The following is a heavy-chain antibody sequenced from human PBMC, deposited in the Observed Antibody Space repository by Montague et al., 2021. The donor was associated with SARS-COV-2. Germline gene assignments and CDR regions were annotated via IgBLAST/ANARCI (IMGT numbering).Heavy chain of an antibody. V-gene: IGHV3-13*01. J-gene: IGHJ4*02. CDR2: IGTPGDT. Sequence: SLRLSCAASGFTFNTYDMHWVRQATGKGLEWVSSIGTPGDTYYPVSVKGRFTISRENAKNSLYLQMNSLRAGDTAVYYCARGGYCSGSNCLYFDSWGQGTLVTVSS. CDR3: ARGGYCSGSNCLYFDS. CDR1: GFTFNTYD. D-gene: IGHD2-15*01.